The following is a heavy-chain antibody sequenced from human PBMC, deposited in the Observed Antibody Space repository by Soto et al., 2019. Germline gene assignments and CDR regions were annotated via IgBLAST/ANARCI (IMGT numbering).Heavy chain of an antibody. Sequence: SETLSLTCTVSGGSITGDNWWSWVRQPPGKGLEWIGEIHHSGATNYTPSLKSRGTISVDKSKNQFSLKLNSVTAADTAVYYCAAGGGLPRYYWGQGTRVTVSS. V-gene: IGHV4-4*02. D-gene: IGHD5-12*01. CDR3: AAGGGLPRYY. CDR2: IHHSGAT. J-gene: IGHJ4*02. CDR1: GGSITGDNW.